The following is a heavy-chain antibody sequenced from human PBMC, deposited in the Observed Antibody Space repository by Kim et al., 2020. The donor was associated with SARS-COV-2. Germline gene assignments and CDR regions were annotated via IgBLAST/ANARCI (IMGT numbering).Heavy chain of an antibody. CDR1: GFTFSDYY. CDR2: ISSSGSTI. D-gene: IGHD5-18*01. Sequence: GGSLRLSCAASGFTFSDYYMSWIRQAPGKGLEWVSYISSSGSTIYYADSVKGRFTISRDNAKNSLYLQMNSLRAEDTAVYYCARDQTPDTAYYYYYYYMDVWGKGTTVTVSS. V-gene: IGHV3-11*01. CDR3: ARDQTPDTAYYYYYYYMDV. J-gene: IGHJ6*03.